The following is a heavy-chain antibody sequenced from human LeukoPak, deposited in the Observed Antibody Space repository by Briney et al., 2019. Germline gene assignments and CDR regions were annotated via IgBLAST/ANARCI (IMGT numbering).Heavy chain of an antibody. CDR2: INPNSGGT. J-gene: IGHJ6*02. CDR3: ARDPGPYYYDSSGLDV. CDR1: GYTFTGYY. V-gene: IGHV1-2*02. D-gene: IGHD3-22*01. Sequence: ASVNVSCKASGYTFTGYYMHWVRQAPGQGLEWMGWINPNSGGTNYAQKFQGRVTMTRDTSISTAYMELSRLRSDDTAVYYCARDPGPYYYDSSGLDVWGQGTTVTVSS.